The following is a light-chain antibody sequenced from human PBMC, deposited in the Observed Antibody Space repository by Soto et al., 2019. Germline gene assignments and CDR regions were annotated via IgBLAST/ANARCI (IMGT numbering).Light chain of an antibody. Sequence: EIVMTQSPATLSVSPGERATLSCRASQTVSSNLAWYQQKPGQAPRLLIYGASTRATGIPARFSGSGSGTEFTLTISSLQSEDFATYYCQQYNSYYWTFGYGTKVEIK. J-gene: IGKJ1*01. CDR1: QTVSSN. CDR2: GAS. V-gene: IGKV3-15*01. CDR3: QQYNSYYWT.